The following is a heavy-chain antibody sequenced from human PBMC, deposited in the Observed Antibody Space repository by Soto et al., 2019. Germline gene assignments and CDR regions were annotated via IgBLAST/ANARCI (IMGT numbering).Heavy chain of an antibody. CDR3: ARLFWGDSGLNNWFDP. J-gene: IGHJ5*02. CDR2: IYYSGST. Sequence: SETLSLTCTVSCGSISSSSYYWGWIRQPPGKGLEWIGSIYYSGSTYYNPSLKSRVTISVDTSKNQFSLKLSSVTAADTAVYYCARLFWGDSGLNNWFDPWGQGTLVTVSS. V-gene: IGHV4-39*01. D-gene: IGHD2-21*02. CDR1: CGSISSSSYY.